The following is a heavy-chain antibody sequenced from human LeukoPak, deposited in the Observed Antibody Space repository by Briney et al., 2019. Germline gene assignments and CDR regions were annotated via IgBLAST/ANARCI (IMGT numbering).Heavy chain of an antibody. J-gene: IGHJ4*02. CDR2: FDPEDGET. D-gene: IGHD4-23*01. Sequence: ASVKVSCKASGYTFTSYYMHWVRQAPGKGLEWMGGFDPEDGETIYAQKFQGRVTMTEDTSTDTAYMELSSLRSEDTAVYYCATGVYGGPYYFDYWGQGTLVTVSS. CDR1: GYTFTSYY. V-gene: IGHV1-24*01. CDR3: ATGVYGGPYYFDY.